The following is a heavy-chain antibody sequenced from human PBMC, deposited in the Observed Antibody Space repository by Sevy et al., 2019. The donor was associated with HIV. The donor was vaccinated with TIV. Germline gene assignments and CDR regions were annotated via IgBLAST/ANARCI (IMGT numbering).Heavy chain of an antibody. CDR2: ISGSGGRT. Sequence: GGSLRLSCAASGFTFSSYAMSWIRQAPGKGLEWVSGISGSGGRTDYADSVKGRFTISRDNSKNTLFLQMNSLGAEDTAVYSCAKGDYGGNSVYFDHSGQRTQVTVSS. V-gene: IGHV3-23*01. D-gene: IGHD2-21*01. J-gene: IGHJ4*02. CDR1: GFTFSSYA. CDR3: AKGDYGGNSVYFDH.